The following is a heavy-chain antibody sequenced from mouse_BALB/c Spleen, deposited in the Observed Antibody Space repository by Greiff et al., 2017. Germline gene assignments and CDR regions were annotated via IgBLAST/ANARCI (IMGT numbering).Heavy chain of an antibody. J-gene: IGHJ4*01. CDR2: IWRGGST. Sequence: VQGVESGPSLVQPSQSLSITCTVSGFSLTSYGVHWVRQSPGKGLEWLGVIWRGGSTDYNAAFMSRLSITKDNSKSQVFFKMNSLQADDTAIYYCAAGDYDGYAMDFWGQGTSVTVSS. V-gene: IGHV2-5-1*01. D-gene: IGHD2-4*01. CDR1: GFSLTSYG. CDR3: AAGDYDGYAMDF.